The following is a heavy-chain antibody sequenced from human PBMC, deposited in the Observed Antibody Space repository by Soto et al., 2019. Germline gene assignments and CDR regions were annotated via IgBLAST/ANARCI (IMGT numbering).Heavy chain of an antibody. CDR3: AKEMFPRTFLDSSSPWGDY. V-gene: IGHV3-30*18. D-gene: IGHD3-22*01. CDR2: LSYDGSHE. CDR1: GFTFDDFG. J-gene: IGHJ4*02. Sequence: QVQLVESGGGVVQPGTSLKLSCAASGFTFDDFGFHWVRQAPGKGLEWVATLSYDGSHEYYADSVKGRFTISRDNSKITLYLQMNSLKTEDTAMYYCAKEMFPRTFLDSSSPWGDYWGQGTLVTVSS.